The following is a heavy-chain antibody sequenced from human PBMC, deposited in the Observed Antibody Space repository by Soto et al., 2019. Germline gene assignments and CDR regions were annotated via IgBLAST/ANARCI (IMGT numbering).Heavy chain of an antibody. D-gene: IGHD3-9*01. V-gene: IGHV4-34*01. CDR2: INHSGST. Sequence: QVQLQQWGAGLLKPSETLSLTCAVYGGSFSGYYWSWIRQPPGKGLEWIGEINHSGSTNYNPSLKSRVTISVDTSKNRFSLKLSSVTAADTAVYYCARGQRYFYCLLWAFDYWGQGTLVTVSS. CDR1: GGSFSGYY. J-gene: IGHJ4*02. CDR3: ARGQRYFYCLLWAFDY.